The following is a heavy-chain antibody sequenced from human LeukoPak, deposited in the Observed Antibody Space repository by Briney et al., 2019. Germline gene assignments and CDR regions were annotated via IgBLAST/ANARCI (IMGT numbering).Heavy chain of an antibody. J-gene: IGHJ4*02. CDR1: GFTFSDAW. Sequence: GGSLRLSCAASGFTFSDAWMRWVRQAPGKGLEWVAVISYDGSNKYYADSVKGRFTISRDNSKNTLYLQMNSLRAEDTAVYYCARDRGYSYGYFDYWGQGTLVTVSS. D-gene: IGHD5-18*01. CDR3: ARDRGYSYGYFDY. CDR2: ISYDGSNK. V-gene: IGHV3-30-3*01.